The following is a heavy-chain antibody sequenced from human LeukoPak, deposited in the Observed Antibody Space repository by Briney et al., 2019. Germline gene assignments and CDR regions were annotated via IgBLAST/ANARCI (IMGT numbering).Heavy chain of an antibody. CDR1: GDSFTSYY. J-gene: IGHJ4*01. CDR2: VTRGGGT. CDR3: GGGGTIAAAGVDY. Sequence: NPSETLSLTCAVYGDSFTSYYWSWIRQPPGKGLEWIGQVTRGGGTNYNPSLKSRVTISADTSRNQFSLKLSSVTAADTAVYFCGGGGTIAAAGVDYWGHGTLVTVSS. D-gene: IGHD6-13*01. V-gene: IGHV4-34*01.